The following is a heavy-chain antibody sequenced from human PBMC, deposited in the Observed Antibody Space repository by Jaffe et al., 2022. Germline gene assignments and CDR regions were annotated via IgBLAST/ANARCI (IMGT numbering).Heavy chain of an antibody. CDR3: AREWPRQWLANPYDPYYYYYMDV. CDR2: INPSGGST. CDR1: GYTFTSYY. Sequence: QVQLVQSGAEVKKPGASVKVSCKASGYTFTSYYMHWVRQAPGQGLEWMGIINPSGGSTSYAQKFQGRVTMTRDTSTSTVYMELSSLRSEDTAVYYCAREWPRQWLANPYDPYYYYYMDVWGKGTTVTVSS. D-gene: IGHD6-19*01. V-gene: IGHV1-46*01. J-gene: IGHJ6*03.